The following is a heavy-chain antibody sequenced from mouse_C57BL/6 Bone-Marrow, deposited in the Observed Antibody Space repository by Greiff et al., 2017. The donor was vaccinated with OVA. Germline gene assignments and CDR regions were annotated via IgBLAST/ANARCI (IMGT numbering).Heavy chain of an antibody. CDR3: ARHGYYYGGGYFDV. D-gene: IGHD1-1*01. J-gene: IGHJ1*03. Sequence: EVKLMESGGGLVQPGGSLKLSCAASGFTFSDYYMYWVRQTPEKRLEWVAYISNGGGSTYYPDTVKGRFTISRDNAKNTLYLQMSRLKSEDTAMYYCARHGYYYGGGYFDVWGTGTTVTVSS. CDR1: GFTFSDYY. V-gene: IGHV5-12*01. CDR2: ISNGGGST.